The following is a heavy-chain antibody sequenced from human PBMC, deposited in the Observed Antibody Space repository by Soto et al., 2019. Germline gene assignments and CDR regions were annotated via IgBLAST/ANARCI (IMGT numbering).Heavy chain of an antibody. CDR1: GFTFSSYA. D-gene: IGHD2-2*01. J-gene: IGHJ6*02. V-gene: IGHV3-23*01. CDR3: AKEGIVVVPAAISSYYYGMDV. Sequence: PGGSLRLSCAASGFTFSSYAMSWVRQAPGKGLEWVSAISGSGGSTYYADSVKGRFTISRDNSKSTLYLQMNSLRAEDTAVYYCAKEGIVVVPAAISSYYYGMDVWGQGTTVTVSS. CDR2: ISGSGGST.